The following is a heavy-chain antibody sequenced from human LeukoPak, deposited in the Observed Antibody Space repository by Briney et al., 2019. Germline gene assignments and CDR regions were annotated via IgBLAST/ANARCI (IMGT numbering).Heavy chain of an antibody. CDR3: ARVKVRGYTAMVPQKNWFDP. Sequence: GASVKVSCKASGYTFTGYYMHSVRQAPGQGLEWMGWINPNRGGTNYAQKFQGRVTMTRDTSISTAYMELSRLRSDDTAVYYCARVKVRGYTAMVPQKNWFDPWGQGTLVTVSS. V-gene: IGHV1-2*02. J-gene: IGHJ5*02. D-gene: IGHD5-18*01. CDR1: GYTFTGYY. CDR2: INPNRGGT.